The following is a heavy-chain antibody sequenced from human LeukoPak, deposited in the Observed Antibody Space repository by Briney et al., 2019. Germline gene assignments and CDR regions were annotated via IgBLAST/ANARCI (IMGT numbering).Heavy chain of an antibody. CDR1: GYTFTNYG. Sequence: ASVKVSCKASGYTFTNYGISWVRQAPGQGLEWMGWISIYNGNTDYAQKLRGRVTMTTDTSTSTAYMELRSLRSDDTAVYYCARAFNSSSWFPFDPWGQGTLVTVSS. J-gene: IGHJ5*02. CDR3: ARAFNSSSWFPFDP. D-gene: IGHD6-13*01. CDR2: ISIYNGNT. V-gene: IGHV1-18*01.